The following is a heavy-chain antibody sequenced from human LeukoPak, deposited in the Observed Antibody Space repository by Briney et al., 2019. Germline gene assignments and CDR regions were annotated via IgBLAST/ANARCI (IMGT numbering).Heavy chain of an antibody. J-gene: IGHJ4*02. CDR2: ISRSGSPK. CDR3: VRDKRVVYETGIDY. D-gene: IGHD2-8*02. Sequence: GGSLSLSCAASGFSFSDFELSWVRQAPGKGLEWVSYISRSGSPKYYADSVKGRFTISRDNAKSSLYLQMNSLRAEDTAVYYCVRDKRVVYETGIDYWGQGTLVIVSS. CDR1: GFSFSDFE. V-gene: IGHV3-48*03.